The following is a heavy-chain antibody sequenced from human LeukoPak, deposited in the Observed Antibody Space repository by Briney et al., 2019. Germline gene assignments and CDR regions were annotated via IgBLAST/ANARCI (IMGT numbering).Heavy chain of an antibody. V-gene: IGHV1-2*06. J-gene: IGHJ3*02. D-gene: IGHD1/OR15-1a*01. CDR1: GYTYTGYY. CDR3: ETGDREHFDI. Sequence: ASVKVSCKASGYTYTGYYIHWVRQAPGQGLEWMGRINPNGGGTDYAQKLQGRVTMTWDTSISTAYMELSRLTSADSAVYYCETGDREHFDIWGQGAMVTVSS. CDR2: INPNGGGT.